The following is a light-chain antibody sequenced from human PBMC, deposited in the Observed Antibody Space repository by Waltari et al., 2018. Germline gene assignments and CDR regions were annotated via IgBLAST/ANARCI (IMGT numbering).Light chain of an antibody. Sequence: DIQMTQSPSSVSVSVGDRVPITCRASQSITSWVAWYQQKPGKAPKLLIYAASIVQSGVSSRFSGSGFGTDFTLTINSLQPEDFATYFCQQAHTFPVTFGGGTKVEIK. CDR3: QQAHTFPVT. J-gene: IGKJ4*01. CDR2: AAS. CDR1: QSITSW. V-gene: IGKV1D-12*01.